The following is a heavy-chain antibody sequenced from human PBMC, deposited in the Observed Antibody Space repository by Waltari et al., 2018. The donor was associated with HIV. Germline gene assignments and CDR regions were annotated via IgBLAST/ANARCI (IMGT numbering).Heavy chain of an antibody. CDR3: ARDYYGSGSYYNEDYYYGMDV. J-gene: IGHJ6*02. CDR2: IYYSGST. CDR1: GASIRRSSYY. V-gene: IGHV4-39*07. D-gene: IGHD3-10*01. Sequence: QLQLQESGPGLVKPSAPLPLTCPVSGASIRRSSYYCGLPRLPPGKGLEWIGSIYYSGSTYYNPSLKSRVTISVDTSKNQFSLKLSSVTAADTAVYYCARDYYGSGSYYNEDYYYGMDVWGQGTTVTVSS.